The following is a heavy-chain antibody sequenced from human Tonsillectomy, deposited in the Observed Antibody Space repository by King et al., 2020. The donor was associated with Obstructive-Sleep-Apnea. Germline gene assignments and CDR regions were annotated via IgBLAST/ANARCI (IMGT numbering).Heavy chain of an antibody. J-gene: IGHJ5*01. CDR2: ISWNSGSI. V-gene: IGHV3-9*01. CDR3: AKDKHSSGWYADS. Sequence: VQLVESGGGLVQPGRSLRLSCVASGFTFDDYAMHWVRQAPGKGLEWVSGISWNSGSIGYVDSVKGRFTISRDNVKKSLYLQMNSLRVEDTALYYCAKDKHSSGWYADSRGHRTLFTVSS. CDR1: GFTFDDYA. D-gene: IGHD6-19*01.